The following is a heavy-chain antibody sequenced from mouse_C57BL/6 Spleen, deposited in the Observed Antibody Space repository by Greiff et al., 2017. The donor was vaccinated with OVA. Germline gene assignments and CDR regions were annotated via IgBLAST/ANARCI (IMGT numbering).Heavy chain of an antibody. D-gene: IGHD1-2*01. CDR1: GYTFTSYW. CDR2: IDPSDSYT. J-gene: IGHJ1*03. V-gene: IGHV1-59*01. Sequence: QVQLQQPGAELVRPGTSVKLSCKASGYTFTSYWMHWVKQRPGQGLEWIGVIDPSDSYTNYNQKFKGKATLTVDTSSSTAYMQLSSLTSEDSAVYYCARWDVIGSYWYFDGWGTGTTVTVSS. CDR3: ARWDVIGSYWYFDG.